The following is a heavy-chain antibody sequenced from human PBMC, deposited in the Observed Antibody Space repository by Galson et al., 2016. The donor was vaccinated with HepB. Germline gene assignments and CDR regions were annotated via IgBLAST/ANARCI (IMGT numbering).Heavy chain of an antibody. V-gene: IGHV4-61*01. Sequence: SETLSLTCNVSGASIDSGSYYWSWVRQPPGKGLEWLGYIFYSGSTTYNPSFKSRVTISVDTSNNQFFLRLNTVTAADTAVYSCARGGLLGYYYYYMDVWGKGTTVTVSS. J-gene: IGHJ6*03. CDR2: IFYSGST. D-gene: IGHD3-10*01. CDR3: ARGGLLGYYYYYMDV. CDR1: GASIDSGSYY.